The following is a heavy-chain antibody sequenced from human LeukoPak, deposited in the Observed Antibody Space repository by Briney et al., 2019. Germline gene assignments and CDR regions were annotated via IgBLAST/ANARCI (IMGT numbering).Heavy chain of an antibody. CDR3: ARDVSGWPPAPHFDY. J-gene: IGHJ4*02. CDR1: GGSISSYY. CDR2: IYYSGST. D-gene: IGHD6-19*01. V-gene: IGHV4-59*01. Sequence: PSETLSFTCTVSGGSISSYYWSWIRQPPGKGLEWIGYIYYSGSTNYNPSLKSRVTISVDTSKNQFSLKLSSVTAADTAVYYCARDVSGWPPAPHFDYWGQGTLVTVSS.